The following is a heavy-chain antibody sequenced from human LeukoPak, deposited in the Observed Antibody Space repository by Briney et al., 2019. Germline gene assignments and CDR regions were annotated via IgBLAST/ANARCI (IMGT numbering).Heavy chain of an antibody. D-gene: IGHD5-24*01. V-gene: IGHV1-18*01. CDR1: GYTFTSYG. J-gene: IGHJ6*03. CDR3: ARVESLLYYYYMDV. Sequence: ASVKVSCKASGYTFTSYGISWVGQAPGQGLEGMGWISAYNGNTDYAQKLQGRVTMTTDTSTSTAYMELRSLRSDDTAVYYCARVESLLYYYYMDVWGKGTTVTVSS. CDR2: ISAYNGNT.